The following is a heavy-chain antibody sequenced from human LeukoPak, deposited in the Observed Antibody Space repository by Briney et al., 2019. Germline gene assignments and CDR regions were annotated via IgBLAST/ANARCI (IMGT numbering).Heavy chain of an antibody. CDR2: INTDGSST. J-gene: IGHJ5*02. CDR1: GFTFSSYW. D-gene: IGHD3-22*01. Sequence: PGGSLRLSCAASGFTFSSYWMHWVRQAPGKGLVWASRINTDGSSTSYADSVKGRFTISRDNAKNTLYLQMNSLRAEDTAVYYCARESYYYDSSGYYWFDPWGQGTLVTVSS. CDR3: ARESYYYDSSGYYWFDP. V-gene: IGHV3-74*01.